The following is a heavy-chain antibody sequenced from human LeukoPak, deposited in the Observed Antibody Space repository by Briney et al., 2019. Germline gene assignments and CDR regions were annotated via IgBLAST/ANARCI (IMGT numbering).Heavy chain of an antibody. CDR1: GFTFDDDA. CDR2: ISWNSGSI. V-gene: IGHV3-9*01. J-gene: IGHJ6*03. Sequence: LGLYCAASGFTFDDDAMRLVQQAPGKGLEWVSGISWNSGSIGYADSVKGRFTISRDNAKNSLYLQMNSLRAEDTALYYCARVIGYYGSGYMDVWGKGTTVTVSS. D-gene: IGHD3-10*01. CDR3: ARVIGYYGSGYMDV.